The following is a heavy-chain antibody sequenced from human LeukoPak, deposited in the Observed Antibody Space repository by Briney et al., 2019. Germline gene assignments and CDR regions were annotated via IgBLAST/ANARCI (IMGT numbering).Heavy chain of an antibody. CDR2: ISGSGVNT. CDR1: GFTFSNYA. CDR3: AKLRGKDGVRDSYDI. J-gene: IGHJ3*02. Sequence: GGSLRLSCAASGFTFSNYAMSWVRQAPGKGLEWVSAISGSGVNTYYADSVKGRFTISRDNSKNTLYLQMNSLRAEDTALYYCAKLRGKDGVRDSYDIWGQGTMVTVSS. V-gene: IGHV3-23*01.